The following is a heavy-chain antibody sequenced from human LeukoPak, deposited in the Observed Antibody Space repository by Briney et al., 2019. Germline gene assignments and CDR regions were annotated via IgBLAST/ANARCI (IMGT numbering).Heavy chain of an antibody. D-gene: IGHD3-3*02. V-gene: IGHV1-2*02. Sequence: ASVKVSCKASGCTFTGYYMHWVRQAPGQGLEWMGWINPNSGSTNYAQKFQGRVTMTRDTSISTAYMELSRLRSDDTAVYYCARDLGSIFGVVMKRWGQGTLVTVSS. CDR2: INPNSGST. CDR3: ARDLGSIFGVVMKR. CDR1: GCTFTGYY. J-gene: IGHJ4*02.